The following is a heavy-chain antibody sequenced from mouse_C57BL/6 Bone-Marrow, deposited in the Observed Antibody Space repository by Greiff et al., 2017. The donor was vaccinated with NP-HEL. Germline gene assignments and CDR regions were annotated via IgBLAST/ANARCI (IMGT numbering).Heavy chain of an antibody. D-gene: IGHD2-3*01. CDR2: IYPGDGDT. Sequence: VKLQESGAELVKPGASVKISCKASGYAFSSYWMNWVKQRPGKGLEWIGQIYPGDGDTNYNGKFKGKATLTADKSSSTAYMQLSSLTSEDSAVYFCARGWLLFPWFAYWGQGTLVTVSA. CDR1: GYAFSSYW. J-gene: IGHJ3*01. V-gene: IGHV1-80*01. CDR3: ARGWLLFPWFAY.